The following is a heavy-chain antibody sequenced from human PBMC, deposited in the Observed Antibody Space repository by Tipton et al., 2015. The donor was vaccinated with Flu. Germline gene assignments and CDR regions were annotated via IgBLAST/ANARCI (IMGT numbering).Heavy chain of an antibody. V-gene: IGHV4-39*07. J-gene: IGHJ5*02. Sequence: TLSLTCIVSGGSISSSTDYWGWIRQPPGKGLEWIGNIFHSGNTYHNPSLKSRVTISVDTSKNQFSLKLSSVTAADTAVYYCARRDYSNYVSEPKNWFDPWGQGALVTVSS. D-gene: IGHD4-11*01. CDR1: GGSISSSTDY. CDR2: IFHSGNT. CDR3: ARRDYSNYVSEPKNWFDP.